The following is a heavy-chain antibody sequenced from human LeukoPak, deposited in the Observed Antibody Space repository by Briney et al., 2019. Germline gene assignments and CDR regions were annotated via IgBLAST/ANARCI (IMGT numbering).Heavy chain of an antibody. D-gene: IGHD3-16*02. CDR3: ARSGTSGVWGSYRWGYFDY. CDR1: GFTFNTYS. Sequence: GSLRLSCAASGFTFNTYSMNWARQAPGKGLEWIGSIDHSGSTYYNPSLKSRVHISVDTSKNQFYLKLSSVTAADTAVYYCARSGTSGVWGSYRWGYFDYWGQGPLVTVSS. V-gene: IGHV4-38-2*01. CDR2: IDHSGST. J-gene: IGHJ4*02.